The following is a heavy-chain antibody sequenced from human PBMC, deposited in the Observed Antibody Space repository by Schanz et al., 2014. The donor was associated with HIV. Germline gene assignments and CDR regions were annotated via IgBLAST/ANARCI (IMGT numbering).Heavy chain of an antibody. V-gene: IGHV3-30*18. Sequence: QVQLVESGGGVVQPGRSLRLSCAGSGLTFSSYGMHWVRQAPGKGLEWVAVISYDGSNKYYADSVKGRFTISRDNSKNTLYLQMNSLRAEDTAVYYCAKDPAYPGTGNLEYWGQGTLVIVSS. J-gene: IGHJ4*02. CDR1: GLTFSSYG. CDR2: ISYDGSNK. CDR3: AKDPAYPGTGNLEY. D-gene: IGHD1-1*01.